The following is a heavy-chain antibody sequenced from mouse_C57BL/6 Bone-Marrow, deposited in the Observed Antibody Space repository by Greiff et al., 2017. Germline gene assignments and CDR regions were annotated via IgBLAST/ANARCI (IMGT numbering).Heavy chain of an antibody. CDR1: GFTFSSYA. V-gene: IGHV5-4*03. J-gene: IGHJ1*03. Sequence: EVKLMESGGGLVKPGGSLKLSCAASGFTFSSYAMSWVRQTPEKRLEWVATISDGGSYTYYPDNVKGRFTISRDNAKNNLYLQMSHLKSEDTAMYYCASPTVAYWYFDVWGTGTTVTVSS. CDR3: ASPTVAYWYFDV. D-gene: IGHD1-1*01. CDR2: ISDGGSYT.